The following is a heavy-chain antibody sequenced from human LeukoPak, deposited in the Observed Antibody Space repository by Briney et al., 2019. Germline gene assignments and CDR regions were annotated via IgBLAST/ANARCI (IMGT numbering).Heavy chain of an antibody. D-gene: IGHD3-3*01. J-gene: IGHJ4*02. Sequence: GGSLRLSCAASGFTFDDYAMHWVRQAPGKGLVWVSGISWNSGSIGYADSVKGRFTISRDNAKNSLYLQMNSLRAEDMALYYCAKDMRRGGYYDFWSGYSPFDYWGQGTLVTVSS. CDR3: AKDMRRGGYYDFWSGYSPFDY. CDR1: GFTFDDYA. CDR2: ISWNSGSI. V-gene: IGHV3-9*03.